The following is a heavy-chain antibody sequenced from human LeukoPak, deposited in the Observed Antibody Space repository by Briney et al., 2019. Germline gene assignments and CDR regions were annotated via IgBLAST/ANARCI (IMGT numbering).Heavy chain of an antibody. Sequence: PSQTLSLTCTVSGGSISSGGYYWSWIRQPPGKGLEWIGYIYHSGSTYYNPSLKSRVTISVDTSKNQFSLKLSSVTAADTAVYYCARLDYSYYYYIDVWGKGTTVTVSS. J-gene: IGHJ6*03. CDR2: IYHSGST. CDR1: GGSISSGGYY. CDR3: ARLDYSYYYYIDV. V-gene: IGHV4-30-2*02. D-gene: IGHD4-11*01.